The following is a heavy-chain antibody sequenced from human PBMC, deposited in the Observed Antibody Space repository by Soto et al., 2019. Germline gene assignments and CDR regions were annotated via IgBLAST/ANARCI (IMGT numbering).Heavy chain of an antibody. J-gene: IGHJ1*01. Sequence: QVQLVESGGGVVQPGRSLRLSCAASGFTFSSYAMHWVRQAPGKGLEWVAVISYDGSNKYYADSVKGRFTISRDNSKNTLYLQMNSLRAEDMAMYYCARDSSYDKQYLQHWGQGTLVTVSS. D-gene: IGHD3-22*01. CDR2: ISYDGSNK. CDR1: GFTFSSYA. CDR3: ARDSSYDKQYLQH. V-gene: IGHV3-30-3*01.